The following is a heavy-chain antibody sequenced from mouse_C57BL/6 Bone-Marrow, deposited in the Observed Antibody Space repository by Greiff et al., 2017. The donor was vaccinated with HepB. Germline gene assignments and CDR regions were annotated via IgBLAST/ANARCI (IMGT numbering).Heavy chain of an antibody. CDR3: ARYVDYYAMDY. V-gene: IGHV1-50*01. J-gene: IGHJ4*01. Sequence: VQLQQPGAELVKPGASVKLSCKASGYTFTSYWMQWVKQRPGQGLEWIGEIDPSDSYTNYNQKFKGKATLTVDTSSSTAYMQLSSLTSEESAVYYCARYVDYYAMDYWGQGTSVTVSS. CDR1: GYTFTSYW. CDR2: IDPSDSYT.